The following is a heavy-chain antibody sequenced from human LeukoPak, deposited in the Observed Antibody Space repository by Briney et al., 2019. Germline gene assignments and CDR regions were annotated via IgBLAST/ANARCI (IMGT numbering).Heavy chain of an antibody. J-gene: IGHJ4*02. CDR3: AKSRPTYYDFWSAKGYFDY. Sequence: PGGSLRLSCAASGFSFSSYAMSWVRQAPGKGLEWVSAISGGGTTYYADSVKGRFTISRDNSESTLYLQVNSLRAEDTALYYCAKSRPTYYDFWSAKGYFDYWGQGALVTVSS. D-gene: IGHD3-3*01. V-gene: IGHV3-23*01. CDR1: GFSFSSYA. CDR2: ISGGGTT.